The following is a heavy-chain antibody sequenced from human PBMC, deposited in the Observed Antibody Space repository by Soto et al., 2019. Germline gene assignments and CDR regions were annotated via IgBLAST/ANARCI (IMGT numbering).Heavy chain of an antibody. CDR3: ARDQIGIRFLEWFPTNYYYGMDV. CDR1: GFTFSSYA. V-gene: IGHV3-30-3*01. D-gene: IGHD3-3*01. J-gene: IGHJ6*02. CDR2: ISYDGSNK. Sequence: PGWSLRLSCAASGFTFSSYAMHWVRQAPGKGLEWVAVISYDGSNKYYADSVKGRFTISRDNSKNTLYLQMNSLRAEDTAVYYCARDQIGIRFLEWFPTNYYYGMDVWGQGTTVTVSS.